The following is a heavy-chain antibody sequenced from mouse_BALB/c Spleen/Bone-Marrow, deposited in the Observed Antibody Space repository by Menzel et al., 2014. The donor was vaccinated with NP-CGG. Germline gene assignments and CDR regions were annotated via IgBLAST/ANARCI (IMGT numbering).Heavy chain of an antibody. CDR2: IYPGNGNT. D-gene: IGHD2-14*01. J-gene: IGHJ3*01. Sequence: QVQLQQSGAELARPGASVKLSCKASGYTFTDYYINWVRRRTGQGLEWIGEIYPGNGNTYYNEKFKGKATLTADKSSSTAYMQLSSLTSEDSAVHFCARGGYYRYDGFAYWGQGTLVTVSA. CDR1: GYTFTDYY. CDR3: ARGGYYRYDGFAY. V-gene: IGHV1-77*01.